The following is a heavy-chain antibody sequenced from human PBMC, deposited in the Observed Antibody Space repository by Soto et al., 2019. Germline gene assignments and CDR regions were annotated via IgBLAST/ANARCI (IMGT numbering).Heavy chain of an antibody. CDR3: ARDNDYGSGSLDY. CDR1: GFTVSSNF. D-gene: IGHD3-10*01. V-gene: IGHV3-53*04. J-gene: IGHJ4*02. CDR2: IYSGGNT. Sequence: EVQLVESGGGLVQPGGSLRLSCAASGFTVSSNFMNWVRQAPGKGLEWVSVIYSGGNTYYADSVKGRFTISRHNSKNTLYLQINSLRGEDSAVYSCARDNDYGSGSLDYWGQGTLFMVSS.